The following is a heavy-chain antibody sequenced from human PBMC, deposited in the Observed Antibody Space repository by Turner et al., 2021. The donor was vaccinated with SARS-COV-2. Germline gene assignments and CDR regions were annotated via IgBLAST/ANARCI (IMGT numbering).Heavy chain of an antibody. D-gene: IGHD2-21*02. Sequence: QVQLQESGPGLVKPSETLFLTCTVSTGGAMSNYYWHWIWQPSGQGLEWIGRIYSSGATNYSPSLKSRLTMSVDTSKNRFSLKLSSVTAADAAVYYCARATYCGSDCYYFDSWGQGTLLTVSS. CDR3: ARATYCGSDCYYFDS. V-gene: IGHV4-4*07. CDR2: IYSSGAT. J-gene: IGHJ4*02. CDR1: TGGAMSNYY.